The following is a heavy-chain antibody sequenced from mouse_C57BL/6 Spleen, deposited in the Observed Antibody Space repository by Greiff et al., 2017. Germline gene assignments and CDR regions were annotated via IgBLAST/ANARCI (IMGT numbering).Heavy chain of an antibody. J-gene: IGHJ3*01. D-gene: IGHD2-4*01. V-gene: IGHV1-80*01. CDR2: IYPGDGDT. CDR3: ARENYDYDPFAY. Sequence: VQLQQSGAELVKPGASVKISCKASGYAFSSYWMNWVKQRPGQGLEWIGQIYPGDGDTNYNGKFKGKATLTADKSSSTAYMQLSSLTSEDSAVYFCARENYDYDPFAYWGQGTLVTVSA. CDR1: GYAFSSYW.